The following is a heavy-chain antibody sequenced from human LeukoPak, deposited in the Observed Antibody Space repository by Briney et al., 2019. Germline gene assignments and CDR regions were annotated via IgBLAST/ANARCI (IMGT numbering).Heavy chain of an antibody. D-gene: IGHD6-13*01. Sequence: ASVKVSCKASGYTFTSYYMHWVRQAPGQGLEWMGIINPSGGSTSYAQKFQGRVTMTRDTSTSTVYMELSSLRSEDTAVYYCAKGPRDSSSWYYPRTTPFDYWGQGTLVTVSS. V-gene: IGHV1-46*01. CDR1: GYTFTSYY. J-gene: IGHJ4*02. CDR2: INPSGGST. CDR3: AKGPRDSSSWYYPRTTPFDY.